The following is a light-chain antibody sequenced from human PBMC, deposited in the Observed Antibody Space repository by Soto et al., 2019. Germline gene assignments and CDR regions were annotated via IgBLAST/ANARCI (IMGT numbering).Light chain of an antibody. Sequence: IQMTKSPSALSASTGERATLTCRASQGISNYLAWYQQKPGKPPKLLIYAASTLQSGVPSRFSGSGSGTDFTLTISSLQPEDFATYYCQQYNSAPPTSGQGTKVDIK. J-gene: IGKJ1*01. CDR2: AAS. V-gene: IGKV1-27*01. CDR3: QQYNSAPPT. CDR1: QGISNY.